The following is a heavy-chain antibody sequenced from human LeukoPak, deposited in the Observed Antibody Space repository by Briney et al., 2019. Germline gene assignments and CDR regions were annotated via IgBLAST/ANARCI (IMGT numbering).Heavy chain of an antibody. D-gene: IGHD6-13*01. V-gene: IGHV3-7*01. CDR3: AKDLVRQQTPYDY. CDR1: GFTFSNYW. Sequence: GGSLRLSCAASGFTFSNYWMSWVRQAPGKGLEWVANINQDGSEIYYVDSVKGRFTISRDNAKNSLYLQINSLRAEDTAVYYCAKDLVRQQTPYDYWGQGTLVTVSS. J-gene: IGHJ4*02. CDR2: INQDGSEI.